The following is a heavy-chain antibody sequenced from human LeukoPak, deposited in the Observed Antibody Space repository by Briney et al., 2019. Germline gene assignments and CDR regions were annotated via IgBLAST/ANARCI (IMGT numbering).Heavy chain of an antibody. CDR3: AKDSTHYRVWDDYDSAGLTY. V-gene: IGHV3-30*02. D-gene: IGHD3-22*01. CDR1: GFTFSSYG. Sequence: GGSLRLSCAASGFTFSSYGLHWVRQAPGKGLEWVAFIRYDGSNKYYADSVKGRVTISRDNSKNTLYLQLNSLRAEDTAVYYCAKDSTHYRVWDDYDSAGLTYWGQGTLVTVSS. J-gene: IGHJ4*02. CDR2: IRYDGSNK.